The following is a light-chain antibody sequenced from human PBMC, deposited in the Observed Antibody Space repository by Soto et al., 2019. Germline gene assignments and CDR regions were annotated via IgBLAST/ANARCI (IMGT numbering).Light chain of an antibody. CDR3: SSDTGRRDPYV. V-gene: IGLV2-8*01. CDR2: EVT. J-gene: IGLJ1*01. CDR1: SSDVGRFNF. Sequence: QSVLTQPPSASGSPGQSVTISCTGTSSDVGRFNFVSWYQQHPGKAPRLLIYEVTKRPSGVPDRFSGSTSGNAASLTVSGLQAEDEADYFCSSDTGRRDPYVFGSESK.